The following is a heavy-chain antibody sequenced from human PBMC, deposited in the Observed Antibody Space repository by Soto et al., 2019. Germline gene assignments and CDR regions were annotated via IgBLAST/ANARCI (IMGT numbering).Heavy chain of an antibody. J-gene: IGHJ3*02. Sequence: SETLSLTCTVSGGSISSGGYYWSWIRQHPGKGLEWIGYIYYSGSTYYNPSLKSRVTISVDTSKNQFSLKLSSVTAADTAAYYCARTYCSSTSCYYAFDIWGQGTMVTVSS. CDR3: ARTYCSSTSCYYAFDI. CDR1: GGSISSGGYY. D-gene: IGHD2-2*01. CDR2: IYYSGST. V-gene: IGHV4-31*03.